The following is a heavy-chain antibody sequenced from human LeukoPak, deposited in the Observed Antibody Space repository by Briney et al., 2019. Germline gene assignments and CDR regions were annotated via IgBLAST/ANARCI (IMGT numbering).Heavy chain of an antibody. V-gene: IGHV3-7*01. J-gene: IGHJ3*02. CDR3: ARRGYYDFWSGLDAFDI. CDR1: GFTFSSYW. D-gene: IGHD3-3*01. CDR2: IKQDGSEK. Sequence: GGSLRLSCAASGFTFSSYWMSWVRQAPGKGLEWVANIKQDGSEKYYVDSVKGRFTISRDNAKNSLYLQMNSLRAVDTAVYYCARRGYYDFWSGLDAFDIWGQGTMVTVSS.